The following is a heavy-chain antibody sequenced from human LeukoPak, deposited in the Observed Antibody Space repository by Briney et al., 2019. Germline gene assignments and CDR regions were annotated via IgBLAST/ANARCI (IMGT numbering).Heavy chain of an antibody. V-gene: IGHV3-30*04. J-gene: IGHJ4*02. CDR2: ISYDGRNQ. CDR1: GFTFSSYA. Sequence: GGSLRLSCAASGFTFSSYAVHWVRQAPGKGLEWVAIISYDGRNQYYADSVKGRFTISRDNSKNTLFLQMNSLRAEDTAVYYCARGVCSSTSCYGAVTSSLPDYWGQGTLVTVSS. CDR3: ARGVCSSTSCYGAVTSSLPDY. D-gene: IGHD2-2*01.